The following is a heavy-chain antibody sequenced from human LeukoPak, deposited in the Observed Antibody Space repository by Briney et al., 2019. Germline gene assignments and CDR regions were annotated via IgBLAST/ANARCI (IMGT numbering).Heavy chain of an antibody. CDR1: GFSFSNYG. Sequence: PGTSLRLSCAASGFSFSNYGFHWVRQAPGKGLEWVAVIWYDGTNKYYVDSVKGRFTISRDNSKNTLYLQMNSLRAEDTAVYYCARDGIGRISVAGYFDYWGQEPWSPSPQ. J-gene: IGHJ4*01. V-gene: IGHV3-33*01. CDR3: ARDGIGRISVAGYFDY. D-gene: IGHD6-19*01. CDR2: IWYDGTNK.